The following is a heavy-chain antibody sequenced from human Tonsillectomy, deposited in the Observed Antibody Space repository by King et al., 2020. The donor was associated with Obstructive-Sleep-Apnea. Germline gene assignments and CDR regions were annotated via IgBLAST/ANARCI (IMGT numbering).Heavy chain of an antibody. CDR3: ARDRRGEAFDI. V-gene: IGHV3-7*01. Sequence: VQLVESGGGLVQPEESLRLSCTAFGFTFSDYWMTWVRQAPGKGLEWVANINPDGSEKYYVASLKGRLTISRDNAKDSLYLQINSLRAEDTAVYYCARDRRGEAFDIWGQGTMVTVSS. CDR2: INPDGSEK. CDR1: GFTFSDYW. J-gene: IGHJ3*02.